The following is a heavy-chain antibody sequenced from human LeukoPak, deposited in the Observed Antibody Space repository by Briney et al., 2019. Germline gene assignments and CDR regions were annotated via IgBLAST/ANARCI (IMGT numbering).Heavy chain of an antibody. J-gene: IGHJ4*02. D-gene: IGHD3-16*01. Sequence: ASVKVSRKASGYTFTSYGISWVRQAPGQGLEWMGWISAYNGNTNYAQKFQGRVTMTEDTSTDTAYMELSSLRSEDTAVYYCATMGGRSKGWGQGTLVTVSS. CDR3: ATMGGRSKG. V-gene: IGHV1-18*01. CDR2: ISAYNGNT. CDR1: GYTFTSYG.